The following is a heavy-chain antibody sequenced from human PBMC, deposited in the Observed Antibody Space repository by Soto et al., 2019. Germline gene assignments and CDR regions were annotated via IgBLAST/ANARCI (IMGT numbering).Heavy chain of an antibody. V-gene: IGHV4-38-2*01. CDR3: ATRITVFGLLIPPFDP. D-gene: IGHD3-3*01. CDR2: ISHSGRT. J-gene: IGHJ5*02. CDR1: GFSIDTAYF. Sequence: SETLSLTCAVSGFSIDTAYFWGWIRQTPGEGLEYIGLISHSGRTFSNPSLKSRVTMSVDTSKNQFSLRLSSVTAADTAIYYCATRITVFGLLIPPFDPWGQGTQVTVSS.